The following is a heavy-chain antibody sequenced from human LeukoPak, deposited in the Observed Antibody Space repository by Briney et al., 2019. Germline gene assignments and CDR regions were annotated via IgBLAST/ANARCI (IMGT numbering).Heavy chain of an antibody. J-gene: IGHJ4*02. CDR2: INPNSGGT. CDR3: ARVGAFSSSYDY. D-gene: IGHD6-13*01. Sequence: ASVKVSCKSSGYTFTGYYMHWVRQAPGQGLEWMGWINPNSGGTNYAQKFQGRVTMTRDTSISTAYMELSRLRSDDTAVYYCARVGAFSSSYDYWGQGTLVTVSS. CDR1: GYTFTGYY. V-gene: IGHV1-2*02.